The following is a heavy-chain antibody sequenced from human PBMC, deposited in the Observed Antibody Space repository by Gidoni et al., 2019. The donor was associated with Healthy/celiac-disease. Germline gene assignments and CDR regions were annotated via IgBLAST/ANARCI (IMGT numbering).Heavy chain of an antibody. J-gene: IGHJ6*02. D-gene: IGHD5-12*01. CDR2: IYYSGST. CDR3: ARPGYSGYDYVGEHGMDV. Sequence: QLPLQESGPGLVKPSETLSLTCTVSGGSISSSSYYWGWIRQPPGKGLEWSGSIYYSGSTYYNPSLKSRVTIAVDTSKNQFSLKLSSVTAADTAVYYCARPGYSGYDYVGEHGMDVWGQGTTVTVSS. V-gene: IGHV4-39*01. CDR1: GGSISSSSYY.